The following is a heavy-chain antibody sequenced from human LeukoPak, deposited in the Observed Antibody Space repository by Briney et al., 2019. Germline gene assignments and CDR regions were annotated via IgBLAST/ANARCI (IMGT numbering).Heavy chain of an antibody. CDR2: TNPDSGGT. J-gene: IGHJ3*02. Sequence: GASVKVSCKASGYTFTSYGISWVRQAPGQGLEWMGWTNPDSGGTNSAQNFQGRVTMTRDTSISTAYMELSRLRSDDTAMYYCARWGLVGGTFVFDIWGHGTMVSVSS. CDR1: GYTFTSYG. CDR3: ARWGLVGGTFVFDI. D-gene: IGHD1-26*01. V-gene: IGHV1-2*02.